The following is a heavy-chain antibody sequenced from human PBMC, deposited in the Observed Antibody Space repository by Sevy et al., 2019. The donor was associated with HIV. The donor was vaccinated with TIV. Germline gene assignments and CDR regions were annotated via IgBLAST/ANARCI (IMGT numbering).Heavy chain of an antibody. Sequence: GESLKISCAASGFTFSSYAMSWVRQAPGKGLEWVSAISGSGGSTYYADSVKGRFTISRDNSKNTLYLQMNSLRAEVTAVYYCAKDTVGSRVRGVIPYYFDYWGQGTLVTVSS. D-gene: IGHD3-10*01. CDR3: AKDTVGSRVRGVIPYYFDY. CDR1: GFTFSSYA. V-gene: IGHV3-23*01. J-gene: IGHJ4*02. CDR2: ISGSGGST.